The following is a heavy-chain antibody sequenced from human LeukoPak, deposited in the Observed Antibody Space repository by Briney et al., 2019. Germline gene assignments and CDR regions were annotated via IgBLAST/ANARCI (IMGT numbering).Heavy chain of an antibody. D-gene: IGHD3-22*01. Sequence: SETLSLTCTVSGGSISSYYWSWIRQPPGKGREGMGYIYYSGSTNYNPSLKSPVTISVDTSKNQFSLKLSSVTAADTAVYYCARAPGGSGYAGFDYWGQGTLVTVSS. CDR3: ARAPGGSGYAGFDY. CDR1: GGSISSYY. J-gene: IGHJ4*02. V-gene: IGHV4-59*01. CDR2: IYYSGST.